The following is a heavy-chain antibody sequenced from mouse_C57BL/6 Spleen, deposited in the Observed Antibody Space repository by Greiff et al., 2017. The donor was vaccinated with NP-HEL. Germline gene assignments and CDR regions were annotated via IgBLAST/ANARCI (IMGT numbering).Heavy chain of an antibody. V-gene: IGHV10-3*01. CDR2: IRSKSSNYAT. Sequence: EVQLVESGGGLVQPKGSLKLSCAASGFTFNTYAMHWVRQAPGKGLEWVARIRSKSSNYATYYADSVKDRFTISRDDSQSMLYLQMNNLKTEDTAMYYCVRNGEGSSYAWFAYWGQGTLVTVSA. D-gene: IGHD1-1*01. J-gene: IGHJ3*01. CDR3: VRNGEGSSYAWFAY. CDR1: GFTFNTYA.